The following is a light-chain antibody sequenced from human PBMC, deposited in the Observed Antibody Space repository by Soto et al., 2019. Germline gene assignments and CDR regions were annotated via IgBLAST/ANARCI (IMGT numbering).Light chain of an antibody. CDR1: QSVTSNY. Sequence: EIVLTQSPGTLSLSPGERATLSCRASQSVTSNYLAWYQQKPGQAPRLLIYAASRRAPGIPDRFSASGSGTDFTLTISRLEPEDFATYYCQQSYSTPITFGQGTRLEIK. CDR3: QQSYSTPIT. V-gene: IGKV3-20*01. J-gene: IGKJ5*01. CDR2: AAS.